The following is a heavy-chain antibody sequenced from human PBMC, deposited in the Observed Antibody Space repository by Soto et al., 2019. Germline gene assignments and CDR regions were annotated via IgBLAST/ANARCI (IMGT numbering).Heavy chain of an antibody. CDR1: GFSLSTSGVG. D-gene: IGHD6-19*01. CDR3: AHTIAVAGHLGFDY. Sequence: QITLKESGPTLVKPTQTLTLTCTFSGFSLSTSGVGVGWIRQPPGKALEWLALIYWDDDKRYSPSLKSRLTITKSTSNNKVVLTMTTMDPVDTATYYCAHTIAVAGHLGFDYWGQGTLVTVSS. J-gene: IGHJ4*02. V-gene: IGHV2-5*02. CDR2: IYWDDDK.